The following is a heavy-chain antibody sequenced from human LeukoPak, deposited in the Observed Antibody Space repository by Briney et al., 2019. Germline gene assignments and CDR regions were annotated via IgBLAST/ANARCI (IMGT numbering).Heavy chain of an antibody. V-gene: IGHV4-31*03. CDR3: ARARPDIVVVPATNRFDY. CDR2: IYYSGST. Sequence: SQTLSLTCTVSGGSISSGGYYWSWIRQHPGKGLEWIGYIYYSGSTYYNPSLKSRVTISVDTSMNQFSLKLSSVTAADTAVYYCARARPDIVVVPATNRFDYRGQGTLVTVSS. J-gene: IGHJ4*02. CDR1: GGSISSGGYY. D-gene: IGHD2-2*01.